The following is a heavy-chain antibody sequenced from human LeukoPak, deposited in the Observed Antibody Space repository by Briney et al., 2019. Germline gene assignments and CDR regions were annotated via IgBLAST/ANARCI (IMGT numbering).Heavy chain of an antibody. CDR2: IYYSGST. Sequence: SQTLSLTCTVSGGSISSGDYYWSWIRQPPGKGLEWIGYIYYSGSTNYDPSLKSRVTISVDTSKNQFSLKLSSVTAADTAVYYCAREIRSGSYWFPNAFDIWGQGTMVTVSS. V-gene: IGHV4-61*08. CDR3: AREIRSGSYWFPNAFDI. CDR1: GGSISSGDYY. D-gene: IGHD1-26*01. J-gene: IGHJ3*02.